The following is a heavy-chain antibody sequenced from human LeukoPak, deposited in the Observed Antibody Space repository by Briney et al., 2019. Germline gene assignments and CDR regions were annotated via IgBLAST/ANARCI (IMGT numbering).Heavy chain of an antibody. CDR1: GFTFSSYW. J-gene: IGHJ4*02. Sequence: GGSLRLSCAASGFTFSSYWMSWVRQAPGKGLEWVANIKQDESEKYYVDSLKGRFTISRDNAKNSLYLQMNSLRAEDTAVYYCARDKIEGPTKLDYWGQGILVTVSS. D-gene: IGHD1-1*01. CDR3: ARDKIEGPTKLDY. CDR2: IKQDESEK. V-gene: IGHV3-7*01.